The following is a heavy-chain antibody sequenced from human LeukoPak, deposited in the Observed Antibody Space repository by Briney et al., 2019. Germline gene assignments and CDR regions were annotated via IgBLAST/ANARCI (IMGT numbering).Heavy chain of an antibody. CDR3: ARELSSGWVYYYYGMDV. V-gene: IGHV4-39*07. CDR2: IFYSGST. Sequence: PSETLSLTCTVSGGSISSSSYYWGWIRQPPGKGLEWIGSIFYSGSTYSNPSLKSRVTISLDTSKNQFSLKLSSVTAADTAVYYCARELSSGWVYYYYGMDVWGQGTTVTVSS. CDR1: GGSISSSSYY. D-gene: IGHD6-19*01. J-gene: IGHJ6*02.